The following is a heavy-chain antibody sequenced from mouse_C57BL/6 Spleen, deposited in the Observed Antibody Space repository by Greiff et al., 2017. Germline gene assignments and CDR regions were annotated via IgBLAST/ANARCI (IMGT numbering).Heavy chain of an antibody. V-gene: IGHV1-55*01. CDR1: GYTFTSYW. J-gene: IGHJ3*01. CDR2: IYPGSGST. Sequence: VQLQQPGAELVKPGASVKMSCKASGYTFTSYWITWVKQRPGQGLEWIGDIYPGSGSTNYNEKFKSKATLTVDPSSSTAYLQLSSLTSEDSAVYYCAREGGVPAWFAYWGQGTLVTVSA. CDR3: AREGGVPAWFAY.